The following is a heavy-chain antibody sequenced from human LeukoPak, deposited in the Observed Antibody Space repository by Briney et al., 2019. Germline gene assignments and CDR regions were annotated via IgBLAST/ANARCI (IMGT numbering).Heavy chain of an antibody. D-gene: IGHD3-9*01. Sequence: SVTLSLTCTVSGGSISRYYWSWIRQPPGKGLEWIGYIYYSGSTNYNPSLKSRVTISVETSKNQFSLKLSSVTAADTAVYYCARGFDPDYWGQGTLVTVSS. V-gene: IGHV4-59*01. CDR1: GGSISRYY. CDR3: ARGFDPDY. J-gene: IGHJ4*02. CDR2: IYYSGST.